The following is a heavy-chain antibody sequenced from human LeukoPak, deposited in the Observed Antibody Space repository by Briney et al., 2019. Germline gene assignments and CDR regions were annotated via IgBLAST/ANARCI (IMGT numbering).Heavy chain of an antibody. J-gene: IGHJ4*02. CDR2: INNSGST. CDR1: GGSFCGYY. V-gene: IGHV4-34*01. D-gene: IGHD4-23*01. CDR3: RSLNYGGNRLDY. Sequence: PSETLSLTCAVYGGSFCGYYWSWIPQPPGRGREWMGEINNSGSTNYNPSLQSRVTISVDTSKTHFSLQRRFVSAATTAGYYCRSLNYGGNRLDYWGGGTLVTVSS.